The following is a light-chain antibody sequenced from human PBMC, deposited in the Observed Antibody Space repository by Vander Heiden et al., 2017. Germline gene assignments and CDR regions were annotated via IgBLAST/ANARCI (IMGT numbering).Light chain of an antibody. CDR1: QSVSSY. Sequence: EIVLTQSPATLSLSPGERATLSCRASQSVSSYLAWYQPNPGQAPRLLIYDASNSATGIPARFSGGGSGTDFTLTISSLEPEDFAVYYCQQRSNWPPLTFGGGTKVEIK. CDR2: DAS. V-gene: IGKV3-11*01. CDR3: QQRSNWPPLT. J-gene: IGKJ4*01.